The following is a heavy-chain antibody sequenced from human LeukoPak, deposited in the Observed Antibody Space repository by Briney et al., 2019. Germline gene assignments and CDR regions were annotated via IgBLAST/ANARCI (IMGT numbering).Heavy chain of an antibody. D-gene: IGHD3-22*01. J-gene: IGHJ3*02. CDR1: GGTFSSYA. Sequence: SVKVSCKASGGTFSSYAISWVPQAPGQGLEWMGGIIPIFGTANYAQKFQGRVTITADESTSTAYMELSSLRSEDTAVYYCARRIAYYYDSSGIRSDAFDIWGQGTMVTVSS. CDR3: ARRIAYYYDSSGIRSDAFDI. V-gene: IGHV1-69*13. CDR2: IIPIFGTA.